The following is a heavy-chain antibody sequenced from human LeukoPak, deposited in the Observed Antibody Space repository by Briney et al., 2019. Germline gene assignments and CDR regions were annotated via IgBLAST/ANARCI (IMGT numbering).Heavy chain of an antibody. J-gene: IGHJ4*02. D-gene: IGHD1-20*01. CDR3: AKDPLTATPYYFDY. CDR2: ISGSGGST. CDR1: GFTFSNYA. V-gene: IGHV3-23*01. Sequence: PGGSLRLSCAASGFTFSNYAMSWVRRAPGKGLEWVSGISGSGGSTYYADSVKGRFTISRENSKDTLYLQMDSLRAEDTAVYYCAKDPLTATPYYFDYWGQGTLVTVST.